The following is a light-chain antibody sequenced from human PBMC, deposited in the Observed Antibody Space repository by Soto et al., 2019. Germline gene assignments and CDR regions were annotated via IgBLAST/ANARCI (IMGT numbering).Light chain of an antibody. J-gene: IGKJ5*01. CDR1: QGISNF. V-gene: IGKV1-27*01. CDR2: AAS. CDR3: QKYSSVIT. Sequence: DIQMTQSPSSLSTSVGDRVTITCRASQGISNFLAWYQQKPGKVPKLLISAASTLQSGGPSRFSGSGSGTDFTLTITSLQPEDVATYYCQKYSSVITFGQGTRLAIK.